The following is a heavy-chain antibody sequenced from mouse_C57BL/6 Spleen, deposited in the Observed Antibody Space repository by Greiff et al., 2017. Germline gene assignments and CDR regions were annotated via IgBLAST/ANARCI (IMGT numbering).Heavy chain of an antibody. J-gene: IGHJ3*01. D-gene: IGHD2-1*01. Sequence: DVKLVESGGDLVKPGGSLQLSCAASGFTFSSYGMSWVRQTPDKRLEWVATISSGGSYTYYPDSVKGRFTISRDNAKNTLYLQMSSLKSEDTAMYYCASNYSAWFAYWGQGTLVTVSA. CDR1: GFTFSSYG. CDR2: ISSGGSYT. V-gene: IGHV5-6*02. CDR3: ASNYSAWFAY.